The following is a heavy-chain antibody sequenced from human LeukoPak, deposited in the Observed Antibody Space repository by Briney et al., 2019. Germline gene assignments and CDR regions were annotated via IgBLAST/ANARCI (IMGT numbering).Heavy chain of an antibody. CDR3: AKDRDPMVRGVPYYFDY. CDR1: GFTFSSYA. V-gene: IGHV3-23*01. D-gene: IGHD3-10*01. J-gene: IGHJ4*02. Sequence: GGSLRLSCAASGFTFSSYAMSWVRQAPGKGLEWVSAISGSGGSTYYADSVKGRFTISRDNSKNTLYLQMNSLRAEDTAVYYCAKDRDPMVRGVPYYFDYWGQGTLVTVSS. CDR2: ISGSGGST.